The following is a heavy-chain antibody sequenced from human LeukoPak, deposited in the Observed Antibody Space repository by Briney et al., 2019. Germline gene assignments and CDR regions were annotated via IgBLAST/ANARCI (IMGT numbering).Heavy chain of an antibody. CDR3: ARELAAGI. Sequence: GGSLRLSCAASGFTFSSYWMHWVRQAPGKGLVWVSRINGDGSSTNYADSGKGRFTISRDNAKNTLYLQMSSLRAEDTAVYYCARELAAGIWGQGTRVTVSS. V-gene: IGHV3-74*01. D-gene: IGHD6-19*01. J-gene: IGHJ4*02. CDR2: INGDGSST. CDR1: GFTFSSYW.